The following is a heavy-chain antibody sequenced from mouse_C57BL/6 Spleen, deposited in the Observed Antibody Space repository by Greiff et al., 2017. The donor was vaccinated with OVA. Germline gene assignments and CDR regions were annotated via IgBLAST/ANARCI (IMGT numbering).Heavy chain of an antibody. D-gene: IGHD3-3*01. CDR2: ISDGGSYT. V-gene: IGHV5-4*03. CDR3: AMDPGPRDYYAMDY. J-gene: IGHJ4*01. CDR1: GFTFSSYA. Sequence: EVKVVESGGGLVKPGGSLKLSCAASGFTFSSYAMSWVRQTPAKRLEWVATISDGGSYTYYPANVKGRFTISRYNAKNNLYLQMSHLKSADTAAYYCAMDPGPRDYYAMDYWGQGTSVTVSS.